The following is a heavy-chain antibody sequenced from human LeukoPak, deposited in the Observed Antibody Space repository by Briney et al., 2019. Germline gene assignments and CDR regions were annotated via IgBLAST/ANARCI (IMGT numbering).Heavy chain of an antibody. Sequence: GTSLRLSCAASGFTFINHGFHWVRQAPGKGLEWVALIGVDGSKKYYADSLKGRITISRDNSRNTLDLQMSSLRVEDTAVYYCVVVVVPAAVWQFDLWGRGTLVTVSS. D-gene: IGHD2-2*01. V-gene: IGHV3-33*03. CDR3: VVVVVPAAVWQFDL. J-gene: IGHJ2*01. CDR2: IGVDGSKK. CDR1: GFTFINHG.